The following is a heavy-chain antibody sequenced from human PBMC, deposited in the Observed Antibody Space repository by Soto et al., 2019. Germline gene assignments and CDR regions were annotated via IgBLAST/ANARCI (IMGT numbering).Heavy chain of an antibody. J-gene: IGHJ5*02. CDR1: GYTFTRYT. CDR3: ARGIATGQLDP. D-gene: IGHD2-15*01. V-gene: IGHV1-3*01. CDR2: INPDNGNT. Sequence: ASVKVSCKASGYTFTRYTMNWVRQAPGQRLEWMGWINPDNGNTKSSQKFQDRVVITRDTSASTAYMDLSSLRSEDTAVYYCARGIATGQLDPWGQGTLVTVPQ.